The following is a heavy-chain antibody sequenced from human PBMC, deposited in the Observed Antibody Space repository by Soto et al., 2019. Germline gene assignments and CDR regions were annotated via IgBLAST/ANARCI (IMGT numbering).Heavy chain of an antibody. CDR3: ARKQGRFGTAAAGGLDY. V-gene: IGHV4-34*01. J-gene: IGHJ4*02. D-gene: IGHD6-13*01. CDR2: INHSGST. CDR1: GGSFSGYY. Sequence: SETLSLTCAVYGGSFSGYYWSWIRQPPGKGLEWIGEINHSGSTNYNPSLKSRVTISVDTSKNQFSLKLSSVTAADTAVYYCARKQGRFGTAAAGGLDYWGQGTLVTVSS.